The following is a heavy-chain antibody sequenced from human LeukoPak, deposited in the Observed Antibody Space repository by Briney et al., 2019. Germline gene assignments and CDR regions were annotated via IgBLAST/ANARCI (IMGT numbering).Heavy chain of an antibody. Sequence: GSLKTSFCTFGINLCRHSMRRVRQAPGEGLGGVLAFCGSGGSTYYADSVKGRFTISRDNAKNSLYLRLNSLRVEDTAVYYCARDPTHYLRYGYFDYWGQGTLVTVSS. CDR3: ARDPTHYLRYGYFDY. J-gene: IGHJ4*02. CDR2: FCGSGGST. D-gene: IGHD3-9*01. CDR1: GINLCRHS. V-gene: IGHV3-23*01.